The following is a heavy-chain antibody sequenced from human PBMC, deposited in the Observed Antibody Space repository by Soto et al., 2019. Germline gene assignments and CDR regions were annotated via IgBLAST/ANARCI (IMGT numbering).Heavy chain of an antibody. Sequence: SETLSLTCTVSGGSISSGGYYWGWIRQPPGKGLEWIGSIYYSGSTYYNPSLKSRVTISADTSKNQFSLKLSSVTAADTAVYYCARHGRGIGYGDYYYWGQGTLVTVSS. CDR2: IYYSGST. CDR3: ARHGRGIGYGDYYY. CDR1: GGSISSGGYY. V-gene: IGHV4-39*01. D-gene: IGHD4-17*01. J-gene: IGHJ4*02.